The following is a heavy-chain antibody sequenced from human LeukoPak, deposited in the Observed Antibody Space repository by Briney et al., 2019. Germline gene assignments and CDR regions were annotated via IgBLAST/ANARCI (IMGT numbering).Heavy chain of an antibody. CDR3: ARGVLPAAMRGVGDAFDI. CDR2: INPNSGGT. Sequence: ASVMVSCKASGYTFTAYYMHWVRQAPGQGLEWMGWINPNSGGTNYAQKFQGWVTMTRDTSISTAYMELSRLRSDDTAVYFCARGVLPAAMRGVGDAFDIWGQGTMVTVSS. V-gene: IGHV1-2*04. J-gene: IGHJ3*02. CDR1: GYTFTAYY. D-gene: IGHD2-2*01.